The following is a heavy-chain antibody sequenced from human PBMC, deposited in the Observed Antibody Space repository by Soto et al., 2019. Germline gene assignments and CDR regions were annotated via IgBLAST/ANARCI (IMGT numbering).Heavy chain of an antibody. V-gene: IGHV3-73*02. CDR2: IRSKANSYAT. Sequence: EVQLVESGGGLVQPGVSLKLSCAASGFNFSGSAVHWVRQSSGNGLEWVGRIRSKANSYATTYAASVKGRFTISRQDSTNTAYLQMNSLITEDTAVYYCTRVNSYIVSTFVWLASWGQGTLVTVS. CDR1: GFNFSGSA. D-gene: IGHD5-12*01. J-gene: IGHJ5*01. CDR3: TRVNSYIVSTFVWLAS.